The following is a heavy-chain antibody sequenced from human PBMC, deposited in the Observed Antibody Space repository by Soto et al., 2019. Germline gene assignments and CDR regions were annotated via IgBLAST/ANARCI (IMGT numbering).Heavy chain of an antibody. D-gene: IGHD6-19*01. CDR3: AGSGRSSGWPWFGAEY. J-gene: IGHJ4*02. V-gene: IGHV3-72*01. CDR1: GFTLSDHD. CDR2: TSNKDNSYTT. Sequence: EVQLVESGGGLVQPGGSLRLSCAASGFTLSDHDMDWVRQAPGKGLEWVGRTSNKDNSYTTEYAGSVRGRFAISRDDPKNSLYLQLNGLKTDDTDVYYCAGSGRSSGWPWFGAEYWGQGTLVSVSS.